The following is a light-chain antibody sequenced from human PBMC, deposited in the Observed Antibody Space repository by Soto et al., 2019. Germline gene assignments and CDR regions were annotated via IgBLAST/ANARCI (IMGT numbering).Light chain of an antibody. J-gene: IGLJ3*02. Sequence: QSVLTQPPSVSGAPGQRVTISCTGSRSNIGAGYDVHWYQQLPGTAPKLLIYNNNQRSSGVSDRFSGSKSGASASLAISGLHSEDEGHYFCAAWDDSRNGPQFGGGTKLTVL. CDR3: AAWDDSRNGPQ. V-gene: IGLV1-44*01. CDR1: RSNIGAGYD. CDR2: NNN.